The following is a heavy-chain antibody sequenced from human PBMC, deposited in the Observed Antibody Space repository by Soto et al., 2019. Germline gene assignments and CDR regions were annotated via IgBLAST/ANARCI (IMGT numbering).Heavy chain of an antibody. D-gene: IGHD6-13*01. Sequence: NPSETLSLTCTVSGGSISSSSYYWGWIRQPPGKGLEWIGSIYYSGSTYYNPSLKSRVTISVDTSKNQFSLKLSSVTAADTAVYYCASIAAAGTSYGSGEFDPWGQGTLVTVSS. J-gene: IGHJ5*02. CDR3: ASIAAAGTSYGSGEFDP. CDR2: IYYSGST. CDR1: GGSISSSSYY. V-gene: IGHV4-39*01.